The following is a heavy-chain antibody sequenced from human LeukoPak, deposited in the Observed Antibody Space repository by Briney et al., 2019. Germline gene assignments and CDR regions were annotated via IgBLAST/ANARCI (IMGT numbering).Heavy chain of an antibody. D-gene: IGHD1-26*01. CDR2: IIPIFGTA. V-gene: IGHV1-69*13. CDR1: GGTFSSYA. CDR3: ARKPFGNYSDVYYYYYMDV. Sequence: GASVKVSCKASGGTFSSYAISWVRQAPGQGLEWMGGIIPIFGTANYAQKFQGRVSITADESTSTAYMELSSLRSDDTAVYYCARKPFGNYSDVYYYYYMDVWGKGTTVTISS. J-gene: IGHJ6*03.